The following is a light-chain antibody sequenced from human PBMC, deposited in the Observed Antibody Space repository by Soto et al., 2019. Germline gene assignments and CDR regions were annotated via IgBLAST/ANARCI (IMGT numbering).Light chain of an antibody. CDR3: QQSYSTPPWT. CDR1: QSISSY. V-gene: IGKV1-39*01. CDR2: AAS. J-gene: IGKJ1*01. Sequence: IQMTQSPSSLSASVGDRVTITCRASQSISSYLNWYQQKPGKAPKLLIYAASSLQSGVPSRFSGSGSGTDFTLTISSLQPEDFATYYCQQSYSTPPWTFGQGTK.